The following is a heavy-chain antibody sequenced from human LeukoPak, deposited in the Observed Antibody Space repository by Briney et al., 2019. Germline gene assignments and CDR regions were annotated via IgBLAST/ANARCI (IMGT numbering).Heavy chain of an antibody. CDR1: GFTFSSYS. V-gene: IGHV3-48*04. J-gene: IGHJ6*03. CDR2: ISSSGSTI. CDR3: ARDLGSHLRGYYYYMDV. Sequence: GGSLRLSCAASGFTFSSYSMSWIRQAPGKGLEWVSYISSSGSTIYYADSVKGRFTISRDNAKNSLYLQMNSLRAEDTAVYYCARDLGSHLRGYYYYMDVWGKGTTVTVSS. D-gene: IGHD2-15*01.